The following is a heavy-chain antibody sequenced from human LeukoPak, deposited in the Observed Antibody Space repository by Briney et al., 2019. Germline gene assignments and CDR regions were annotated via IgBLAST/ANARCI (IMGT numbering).Heavy chain of an antibody. CDR1: GFTFSKYA. J-gene: IGHJ3*02. Sequence: PWGSLRLTCAASGFTFSKYAMNWVRQAPGKGLEWVSAITGSGDKTYYADSVKGRLTISRDNSKNTMFLQMNSLRAEDTAVYYCARGGAVADAFDIWGQGTMVTLSS. D-gene: IGHD4-23*01. CDR2: ITGSGDKT. CDR3: ARGGAVADAFDI. V-gene: IGHV3-23*01.